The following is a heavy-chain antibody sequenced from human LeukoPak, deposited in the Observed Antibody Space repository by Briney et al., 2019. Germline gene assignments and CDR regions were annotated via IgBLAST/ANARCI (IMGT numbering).Heavy chain of an antibody. CDR2: ISTDGYYK. CDR3: ARRPVASIKGYFDS. J-gene: IGHJ4*02. D-gene: IGHD5-24*01. V-gene: IGHV3-30*09. Sequence: GGSLRLSCAASGFTFNNYAIYWVRQAPGKGLEWVSVISTDGYYKYYADSVEGRFAVSRDNSKNMLYLQMNSLSIDDTVVYYCARRPVASIKGYFDSWGQGTLVTVSS. CDR1: GFTFNNYA.